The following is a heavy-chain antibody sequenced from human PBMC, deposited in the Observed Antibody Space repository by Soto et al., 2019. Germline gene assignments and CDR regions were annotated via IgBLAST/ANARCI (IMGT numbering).Heavy chain of an antibody. CDR3: ARIPAP. CDR1: GGSISSGGYS. CDR2: IYHSGST. Sequence: QLQLQESGSGLVKPSQTLSLTCAVSGGSISSGGYSWSWIRQPPGKGLEWIGYIYHSGSTSYNPSLMSRVTISGGGSKNQFALKLTSVTAADTAVYYCARIPAPWGQGTLVTVSS. J-gene: IGHJ5*02. D-gene: IGHD2-21*01. V-gene: IGHV4-30-2*01.